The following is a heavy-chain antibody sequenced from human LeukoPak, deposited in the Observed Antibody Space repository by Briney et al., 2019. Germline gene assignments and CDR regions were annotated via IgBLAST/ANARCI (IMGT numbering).Heavy chain of an antibody. Sequence: ASVKVSCKASGYTFTGYYMHWVRQAPGQGLEWMGWINPNSGGTNYAQKLQGRVTMTTDTSTSTAYMELRSLRSDDTAVYYCARSSRELGGYAPWELMPPFDYWGQGTLVTVSS. J-gene: IGHJ4*02. CDR3: ARSSRELGGYAPWELMPPFDY. D-gene: IGHD1-7*01. V-gene: IGHV1-2*02. CDR2: INPNSGGT. CDR1: GYTFTGYY.